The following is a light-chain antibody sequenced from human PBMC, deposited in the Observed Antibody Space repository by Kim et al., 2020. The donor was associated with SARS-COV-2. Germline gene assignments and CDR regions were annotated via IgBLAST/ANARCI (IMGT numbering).Light chain of an antibody. CDR3: YSSTDNQGGL. J-gene: IGLJ2*01. V-gene: IGLV3-27*01. CDR2: KDT. Sequence: VSPGQTARITCSGDILTRKYARWFQQKPGQAPVLVIYKDTERPSWIPERFSGSTSGTTVTLTISGAQVEEEADYYCYSSTDNQGGLFGGGTQLTVL. CDR1: ILTRKY.